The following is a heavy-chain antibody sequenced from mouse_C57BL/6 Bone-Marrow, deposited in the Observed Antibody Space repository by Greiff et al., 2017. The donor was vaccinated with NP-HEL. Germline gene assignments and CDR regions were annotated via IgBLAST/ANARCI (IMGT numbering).Heavy chain of an antibody. Sequence: VQLQQSGPGLVKPSQTVFLTCTVTGISITTGNYRWSWIRQFQGNKLEWIGYIYYSGTITYNPSLTSRTTITRDTPKNQFFLEMNSLTAEDTATYYCARERIYYDYYFDYWGQGTTLTVSS. CDR3: ARERIYYDYYFDY. CDR1: GISITTGNYR. D-gene: IGHD2-4*01. CDR2: IYYSGTI. V-gene: IGHV3-5*01. J-gene: IGHJ2*01.